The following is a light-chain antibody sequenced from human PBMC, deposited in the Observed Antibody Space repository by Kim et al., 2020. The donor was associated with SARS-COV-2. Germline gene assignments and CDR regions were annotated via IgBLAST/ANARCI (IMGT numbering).Light chain of an antibody. CDR2: AAS. CDR1: QSITNY. V-gene: IGKV1-39*01. CDR3: QQSYTMPRT. J-gene: IGKJ1*01. Sequence: DILMTQSPSSLSASVGDRVTITCRASQSITNYLNWYQQKPGKAPKVLIYAASTLQSGVPSRFSGSGSGTDFTLTISSLQPDDFATYYCQQSYTMPRTFGPGTKVDIK.